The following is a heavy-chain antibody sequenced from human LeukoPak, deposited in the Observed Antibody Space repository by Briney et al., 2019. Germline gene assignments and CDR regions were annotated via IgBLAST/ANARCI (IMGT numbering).Heavy chain of an antibody. Sequence: SQTLSLTCTVSGGSISSGDYYWSWIRQPPGKGLEWIGYIYYSGSTYYNPSLKSRVTMSVDTSKNQFSLKLSSVTAADTAVYYCARVKSSGLALAAWGQGTLVTVSS. D-gene: IGHD3/OR15-3a*01. CDR2: IYYSGST. J-gene: IGHJ5*02. V-gene: IGHV4-30-4*01. CDR3: ARVKSSGLALAA. CDR1: GGSISSGDYY.